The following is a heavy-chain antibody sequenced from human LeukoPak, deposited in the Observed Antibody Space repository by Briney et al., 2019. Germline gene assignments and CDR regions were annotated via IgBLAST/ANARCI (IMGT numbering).Heavy chain of an antibody. CDR3: ARGVVVAVEIGNWFDP. CDR2: IYTSGST. J-gene: IGHJ5*02. D-gene: IGHD2-15*01. V-gene: IGHV4-61*02. CDR1: GGSLSSGSYY. Sequence: SQTLSLTCTVSGGSLSSGSYYWSWIRQPAGEGLEWIGRIYTSGSTNYNPSLKSRVTISVDTSKNQFYLKLSSVTAADTAVYYCARGVVVAVEIGNWFDPWGQGTLVTVSS.